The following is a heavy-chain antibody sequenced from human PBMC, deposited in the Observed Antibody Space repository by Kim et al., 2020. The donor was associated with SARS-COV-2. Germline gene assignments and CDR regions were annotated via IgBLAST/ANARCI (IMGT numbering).Heavy chain of an antibody. J-gene: IGHJ4*02. CDR2: IVPDSGGT. CDR1: GYTFTGYS. CDR3: SRGVDS. Sequence: ASVKVSCKASGYTFTGYSVHWVRQAPGQGLEWIGRIVPDSGGTNTAQKFQGRVTMTRDMSITTAYMEVTSLISDDTAVYYCSRGVDSWGQGTLVTVSS. V-gene: IGHV1-2*06.